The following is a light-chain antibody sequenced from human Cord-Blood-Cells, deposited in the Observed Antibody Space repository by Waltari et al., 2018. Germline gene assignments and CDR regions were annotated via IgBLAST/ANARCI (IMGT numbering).Light chain of an antibody. CDR2: GAS. J-gene: IGKJ2*01. CDR1: QSVSSN. V-gene: IGKV3-15*01. Sequence: EIVMTQSPAPLSVSPGERATLSCRASQSVSSNLAWYQHKPGQAPRRLIYGASTRATGIPARFGGSGSGTEFTLTISSLQSEDFAVYYCQQYNNWPYTFGQGTKLEIK. CDR3: QQYNNWPYT.